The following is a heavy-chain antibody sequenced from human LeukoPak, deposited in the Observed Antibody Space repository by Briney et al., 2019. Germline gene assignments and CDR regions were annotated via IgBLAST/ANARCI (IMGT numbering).Heavy chain of an antibody. CDR3: ARGLGYYGSGSYYKKSRWFDL. V-gene: IGHV4-34*01. CDR1: GGSFSGYY. Sequence: SETLSLTCAVYGGSFSGYYWSWIRQPPGKGLEWIGEINHSGSTNYNPSLKSRVTISVDTSKNQFSLKLSSVTAADTAVYYCARGLGYYGSGSYYKKSRWFDLWGQGTLVTVSS. J-gene: IGHJ5*02. CDR2: INHSGST. D-gene: IGHD3-10*01.